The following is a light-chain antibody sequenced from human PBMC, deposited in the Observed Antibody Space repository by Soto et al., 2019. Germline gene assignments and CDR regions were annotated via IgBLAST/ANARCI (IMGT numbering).Light chain of an antibody. J-gene: IGKJ5*01. CDR3: QYRSNWSPGT. CDR2: DAS. V-gene: IGKV3-11*01. CDR1: QSVSAY. Sequence: EIVLTQSPATLSLSPGERASLSCRASQSVSAYLVWNQQEPGQAPRRLIYDASNRATGIPARFSGSGSGTDFTLTISSREPEDVAVYNCQYRSNWSPGTFGQGTRLEIK.